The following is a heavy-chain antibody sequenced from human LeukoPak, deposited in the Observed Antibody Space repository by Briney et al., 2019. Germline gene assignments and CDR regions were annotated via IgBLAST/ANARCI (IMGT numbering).Heavy chain of an antibody. CDR2: ISAYNGNT. CDR3: AREKWERAGGAFDY. J-gene: IGHJ4*02. CDR1: GYTFTSYG. Sequence: GASVKVSCKASGYTFTSYGISWVRQAPGQGLEWMGWISAYNGNTNYAQKRQGRVTMTTDTSTSTAYMKLRSLRSDDTAVYYCAREKWERAGGAFDYWGQGTLVTVSS. V-gene: IGHV1-18*01. D-gene: IGHD1-26*01.